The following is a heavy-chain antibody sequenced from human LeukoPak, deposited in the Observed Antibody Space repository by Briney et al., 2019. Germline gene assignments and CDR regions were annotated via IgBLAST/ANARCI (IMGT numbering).Heavy chain of an antibody. CDR1: GFTFSNAW. CDR3: TTDGDISPYYMDV. D-gene: IGHD3-9*01. Sequence: GGSLRLSCAASGFTFSNAWMSWVRQAPGKGLEWVGRIKSKTDGGTTDYAAPVKGRFTISRDDSKNTLYLQMNSLKTEDTAVYYCTTDGDISPYYMDVWGKGTTVTVSS. J-gene: IGHJ6*03. CDR2: IKSKTDGGTT. V-gene: IGHV3-15*01.